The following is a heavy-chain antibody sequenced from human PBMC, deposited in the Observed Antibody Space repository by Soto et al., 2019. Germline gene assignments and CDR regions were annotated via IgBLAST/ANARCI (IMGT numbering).Heavy chain of an antibody. D-gene: IGHD1-20*01. J-gene: IGHJ4*02. V-gene: IGHV3-23*01. Sequence: GESLKISCAASGFTFRDYYMSWIRQAPGKGLEWVSSISGSGGGTYYADSVKGRFTISRDNSKNSLYLQMNSLRVEDTAVYYCAQQGVTGTFDCWGQGTLVTVSS. CDR2: ISGSGGGT. CDR1: GFTFRDYY. CDR3: AQQGVTGTFDC.